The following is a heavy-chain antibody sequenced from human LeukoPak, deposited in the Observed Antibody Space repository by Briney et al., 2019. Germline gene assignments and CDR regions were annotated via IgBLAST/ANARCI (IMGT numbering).Heavy chain of an antibody. CDR2: ISYDGSNK. CDR1: GFTFSSYA. V-gene: IGHV3-30-3*01. D-gene: IGHD6-13*01. Sequence: PGRSLRLSCAASGFTFSSYAMHWVRQAPGKGLEWVAVISYDGSNKYYADSVKGRFTISRDNSKNTLYLQMNSLRAEDTAVYYCAREYSSSWYPNYFDYWGQGTLVTVSS. CDR3: AREYSSSWYPNYFDY. J-gene: IGHJ4*02.